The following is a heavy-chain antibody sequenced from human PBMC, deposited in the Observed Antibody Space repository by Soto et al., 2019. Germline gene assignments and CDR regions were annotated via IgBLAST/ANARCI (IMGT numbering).Heavy chain of an antibody. V-gene: IGHV1-69*13. D-gene: IGHD6-13*01. CDR2: IIPIFGTA. J-gene: IGHJ4*02. CDR3: ASSPGSSWYSFDY. CDR1: GVTFSSYA. Sequence: SVKVSCKASGVTFSSYAISWVRQAPGQGLEWMGGIIPIFGTANYAQKFQGRVTITADESTSTAYMELSSLRSEDTAVYYCASSPGSSWYSFDYWGQGTLVTVSS.